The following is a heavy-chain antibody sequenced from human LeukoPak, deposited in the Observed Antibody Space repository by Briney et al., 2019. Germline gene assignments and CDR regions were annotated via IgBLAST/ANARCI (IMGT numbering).Heavy chain of an antibody. CDR2: INPNGGGT. CDR1: GYTFTYYY. Sequence: ASVKVSCKASGYTFTYYYIHWVRQVPGQGLEWMGWINPNGGGTHYARKFQGWVTMTRDTSISTVHMELSSLRSDGTAVYYCTRGRVAAAGLGSAFDIWGQGTMVTVSS. V-gene: IGHV1-2*04. J-gene: IGHJ3*02. CDR3: TRGRVAAAGLGSAFDI. D-gene: IGHD6-13*01.